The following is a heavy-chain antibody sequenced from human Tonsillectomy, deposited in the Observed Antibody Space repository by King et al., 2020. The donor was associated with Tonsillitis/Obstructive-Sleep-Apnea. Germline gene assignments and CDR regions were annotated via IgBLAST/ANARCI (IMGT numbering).Heavy chain of an antibody. Sequence: VQLVESGRGLVQPGGSLTISCAASGFTLSDHYIDWLRQAPGKGLEWVGRSGNKASSFTTEYAASVKGRFTISRDGSRNSLSLQMNSLKTEDTAVYYCSRGYSGSSIYAFDIWGQGTMVTVSS. D-gene: IGHD6-6*01. CDR3: SRGYSGSSIYAFDI. CDR1: GFTLSDHY. V-gene: IGHV3-72*01. CDR2: SGNKASSFTT. J-gene: IGHJ3*02.